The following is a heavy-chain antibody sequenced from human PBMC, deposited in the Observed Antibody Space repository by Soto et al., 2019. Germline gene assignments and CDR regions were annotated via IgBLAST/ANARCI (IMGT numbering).Heavy chain of an antibody. J-gene: IGHJ6*02. CDR1: GFTFSSYD. CDR3: ARAGYQLLFRYYGMDV. CDR2: IGTAGDT. D-gene: IGHD2-2*01. V-gene: IGHV3-13*01. Sequence: GVSLRLSCAASGFTFSSYDMHWVRQATGKGLEWVSAIGTAGDTYYPGSVKGRFTISRENAKNSLYLQMNSLRAEDTAVYYCARAGYQLLFRYYGMDVWGQGTTVTVSS.